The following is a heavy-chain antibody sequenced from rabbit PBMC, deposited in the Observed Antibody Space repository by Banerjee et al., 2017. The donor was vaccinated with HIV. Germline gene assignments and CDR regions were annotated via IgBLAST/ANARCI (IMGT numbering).Heavy chain of an antibody. V-gene: IGHV1S45*01. CDR3: ARDSIPYTGAYYDL. CDR2: IYAGSSGST. J-gene: IGHJ4*01. CDR1: GFDLSSYYY. D-gene: IGHD1-1*01. Sequence: QEQLEESGGGLVQPRGSLTLTRKASGFDLSSYYYMCWVRQAPGKGLEWIACIYAGSSGSTYYASWAKGRFTISKSSSTTVTLQMTSLTAADTATYFCARDSIPYTGAYYDLWGPGTLVTVS.